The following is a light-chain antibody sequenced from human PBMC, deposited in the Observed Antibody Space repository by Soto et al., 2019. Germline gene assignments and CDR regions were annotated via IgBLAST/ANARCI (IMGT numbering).Light chain of an antibody. CDR3: QQSYSTPRT. CDR2: AAS. V-gene: IGKV1-39*01. CDR1: QSISSY. Sequence: DIQMTQSPSSLSASVGDRVTITCRASQSISSYLNWYQQKPGKAPKLLIYAASSLQSGVPSKFGGSGSGTDFTLAISSLQPEECATYYCQQSYSTPRTVGQGTKVDIK. J-gene: IGKJ1*01.